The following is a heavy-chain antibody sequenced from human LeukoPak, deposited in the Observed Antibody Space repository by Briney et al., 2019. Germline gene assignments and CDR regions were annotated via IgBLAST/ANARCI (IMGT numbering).Heavy chain of an antibody. D-gene: IGHD3-22*01. V-gene: IGHV3-33*01. Sequence: GGSLRLSCAVSGFSFNSYGMHWVRQAPGKGLEWGAVIWYDGSNENYADSVKGRFTISRDNSKNTLYLQMNSLRAEDTAVYFCARGSNSGYSIDYWGQGTLVTVSS. CDR1: GFSFNSYG. J-gene: IGHJ4*02. CDR2: IWYDGSNE. CDR3: ARGSNSGYSIDY.